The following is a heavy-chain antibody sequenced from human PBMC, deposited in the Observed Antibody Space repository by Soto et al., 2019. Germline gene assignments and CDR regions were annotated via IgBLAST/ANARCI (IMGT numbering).Heavy chain of an antibody. Sequence: ASETLSLTCAVYGGSFIGYYCICVRHPPGKGLEWIVEINHSGSTNYNPSLKSRVTISVDTSKNQFSLKLSSVTAADTAVYYCARARVRFWSGYPFDPWGQGTLVTVS. CDR1: GGSFIGYY. CDR2: INHSGST. J-gene: IGHJ5*02. V-gene: IGHV4-34*01. CDR3: ARARVRFWSGYPFDP. D-gene: IGHD3-3*01.